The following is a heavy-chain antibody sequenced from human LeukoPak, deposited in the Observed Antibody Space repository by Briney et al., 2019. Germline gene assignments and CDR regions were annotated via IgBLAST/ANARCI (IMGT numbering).Heavy chain of an antibody. CDR1: GYTFTSYD. J-gene: IGHJ4*02. CDR3: ARMGGGCSSTSCYRDFDY. V-gene: IGHV1-8*01. CDR2: MNPNSGNT. D-gene: IGHD2-2*01. Sequence: ASVKVSCKASGYTFTSYDINWVRQATGQGLEWMGWMNPNSGNTGYAQKFQGRVTMTRNTSISTAYMELSSLRSEDTAVYYCARMGGGCSSTSCYRDFDYWGQGTLVTVSS.